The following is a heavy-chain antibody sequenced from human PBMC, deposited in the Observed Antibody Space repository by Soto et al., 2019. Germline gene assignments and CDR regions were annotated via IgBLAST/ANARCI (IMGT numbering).Heavy chain of an antibody. CDR3: ARGVKAGDYGDYVGYYFDY. Sequence: ASVKVSCKASGCTFNYYEITWVRQAPGQGLEWMGWISAYSGNTNYAQKLQGRLTMTTDTSTNTAYMELRSLRSDDTAGYYCARGVKAGDYGDYVGYYFDYWGQGTLVTVSS. CDR2: ISAYSGNT. D-gene: IGHD4-17*01. V-gene: IGHV1-18*04. CDR1: GCTFNYYE. J-gene: IGHJ4*01.